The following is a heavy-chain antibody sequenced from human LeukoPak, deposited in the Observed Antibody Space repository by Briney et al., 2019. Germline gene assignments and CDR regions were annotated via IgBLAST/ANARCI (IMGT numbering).Heavy chain of an antibody. CDR2: MNPNSGNT. CDR3: ARAKTRRYYDILTGYYKHNADYYYGMDV. J-gene: IGHJ6*02. V-gene: IGHV1-8*01. D-gene: IGHD3-9*01. Sequence: EASVKVSCKASGYTFTSYDINWVRQATGQGLEWMGWMNPNSGNTGYAQKFQGRVTMTRNTSISTAYMELSSLRSEDTAVYYCARAKTRRYYDILTGYYKHNADYYYGMDVWGQGTTVTVSS. CDR1: GYTFTSYD.